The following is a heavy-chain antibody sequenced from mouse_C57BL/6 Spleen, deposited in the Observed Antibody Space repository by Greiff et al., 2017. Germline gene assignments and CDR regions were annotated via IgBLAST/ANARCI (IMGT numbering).Heavy chain of an antibody. J-gene: IGHJ1*03. D-gene: IGHD1-1*01. CDR2: INPSSGYT. CDR3: AGYYGSSYWYFDV. V-gene: IGHV1-7*01. CDR1: GYTFTSYW. Sequence: VQLQQSGAELAKPGASVKLSCKASGYTFTSYWMHWVKQRPGQGLEWIGYINPSSGYTKYNQKFKDKATLTADKSSSTAYMQLGSLTYEDSAVYYCAGYYGSSYWYFDVWGTGTTVTVSS.